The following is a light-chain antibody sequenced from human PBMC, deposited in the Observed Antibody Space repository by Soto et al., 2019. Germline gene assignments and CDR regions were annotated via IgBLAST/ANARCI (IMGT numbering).Light chain of an antibody. V-gene: IGKV3-20*01. Sequence: EIVMTQSPATLSVSPGERATLSCRASQSVSSNLAWYQQKPGQAPMLLIYGASNRAPGIPDRFIGSGSGTDFTLTITRLEPEDSAFYYCHHYGRSLWTFGQGTKVDI. CDR2: GAS. CDR3: HHYGRSLWT. CDR1: QSVSSN. J-gene: IGKJ1*01.